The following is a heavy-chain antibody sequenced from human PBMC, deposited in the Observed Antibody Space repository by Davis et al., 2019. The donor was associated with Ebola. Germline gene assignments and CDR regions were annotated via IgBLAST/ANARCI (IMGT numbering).Heavy chain of an antibody. V-gene: IGHV3-23*01. CDR1: GFTFNFYV. CDR2: IDGGDGST. Sequence: PGGSLRLSCAGSGFTFNFYVMSWVRQAPGKGLEWVSAIDGGDGSTYYADSVKGRFTISRDNSKNTLYLQMNSLRAEDTAVYYCAKLQHDYGDYGDAFDIWGQGTMVTVSS. J-gene: IGHJ3*02. D-gene: IGHD4-17*01. CDR3: AKLQHDYGDYGDAFDI.